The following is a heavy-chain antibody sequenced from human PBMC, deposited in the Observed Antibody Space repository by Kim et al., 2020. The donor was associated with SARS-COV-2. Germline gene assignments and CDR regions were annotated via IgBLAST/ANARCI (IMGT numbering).Heavy chain of an antibody. D-gene: IGHD4-17*01. J-gene: IGHJ5*02. CDR3: ARDYVTTVTKGFDP. V-gene: IGHV1-69*01. Sequence: AQKFQGRVTITADESTSTAYMELSSLRSEDTAVYYCARDYVTTVTKGFDPWGQGTLVTVSS.